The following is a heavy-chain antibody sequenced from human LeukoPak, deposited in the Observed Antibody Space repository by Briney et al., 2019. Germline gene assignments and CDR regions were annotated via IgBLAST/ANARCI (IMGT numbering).Heavy chain of an antibody. CDR1: GFTFSSYA. Sequence: GGSLRLSCAASGFTFSSYAMSWVRQAPGKGLEWVANIKQDGSDKYYVDSVKGRFTISRDNAKNSLYLQMNSLRDEDTAVYYCARAEEQRWGYVDYWGQGTLVTVSS. J-gene: IGHJ4*02. V-gene: IGHV3-7*04. CDR3: ARAEEQRWGYVDY. D-gene: IGHD5-24*01. CDR2: IKQDGSDK.